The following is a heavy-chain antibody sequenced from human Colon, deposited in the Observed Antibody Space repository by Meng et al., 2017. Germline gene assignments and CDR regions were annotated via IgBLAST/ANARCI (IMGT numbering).Heavy chain of an antibody. CDR3: ARDQAWELYRSVNSFYGMDV. V-gene: IGHV1-46*01. J-gene: IGHJ6*02. CDR1: GYSFTKYF. CDR2: INPDRAAT. D-gene: IGHD1-26*01. Sequence: ASVKVSCKASGYSFTKYFMHWVRQAPGQGLEWMGVINPDRAATSYAKKFQGRITMTRDTSTNTIYMRLSSLQSEDTAIHYCARDQAWELYRSVNSFYGMDVWARGPWSPSP.